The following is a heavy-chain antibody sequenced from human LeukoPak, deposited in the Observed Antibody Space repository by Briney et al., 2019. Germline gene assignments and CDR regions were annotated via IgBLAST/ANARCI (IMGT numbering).Heavy chain of an antibody. D-gene: IGHD4-23*01. CDR2: ISYDGSNK. CDR1: GFTFSSYA. V-gene: IGHV3-30-3*01. J-gene: IGHJ4*02. Sequence: PGVSLRLSCAASGFTFSSYAMHWVRQAPGKGLEWVAVISYDGSNKYYADSVKGRFTISRDNSENTLYLQMNSLRAEDTAVYYCARELGGKGYWGQGTLVTVST. CDR3: ARELGGKGY.